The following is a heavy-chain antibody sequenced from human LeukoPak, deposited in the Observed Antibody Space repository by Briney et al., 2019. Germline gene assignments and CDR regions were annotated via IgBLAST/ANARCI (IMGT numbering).Heavy chain of an antibody. Sequence: GGSLRLSSAAPGFTFTSYWMHWVRQAPGKGLVWVPRINSDGSSTSYADYVKGRFTISRDNAKNTLYLQMNSLRAEDTDVYYCARGAYCVGDCPLSISLYWGQGTLVTVSS. D-gene: IGHD2-21*01. CDR3: ARGAYCVGDCPLSISLY. CDR1: GFTFTSYW. V-gene: IGHV3-74*01. J-gene: IGHJ4*02. CDR2: INSDGSST.